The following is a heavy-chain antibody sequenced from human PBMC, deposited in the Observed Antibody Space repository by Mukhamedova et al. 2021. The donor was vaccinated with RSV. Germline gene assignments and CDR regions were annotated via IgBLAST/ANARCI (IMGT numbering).Heavy chain of an antibody. CDR2: IYPGDSDT. CDR3: ARPVETAIDY. V-gene: IGHV5-51*01. J-gene: IGHJ4*02. Sequence: GKGLEWMGIIYPGDSDTRYSPSFQGQVTISADKSTSTAYLQWSSLKASDTAMYYCARPVETAIDYWGQGTLVTVSS. D-gene: IGHD5-18*01.